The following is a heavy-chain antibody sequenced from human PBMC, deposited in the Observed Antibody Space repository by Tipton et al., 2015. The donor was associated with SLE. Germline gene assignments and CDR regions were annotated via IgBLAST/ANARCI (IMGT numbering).Heavy chain of an antibody. CDR2: IHYSGST. V-gene: IGHV4-59*01. J-gene: IGHJ4*02. CDR1: GGSISSYY. D-gene: IGHD6-13*01. CDR3: ARRRGSSWYEDYFDY. Sequence: TLSLTCTVSGGSISSYYWSWIRRPPGKALAWIAYIHYSGSTNYNPSLHIRVTMSVDTSKNQFSLKLSSVTAADTAVYYCARRRGSSWYEDYFDYWGQGTLVTVSS.